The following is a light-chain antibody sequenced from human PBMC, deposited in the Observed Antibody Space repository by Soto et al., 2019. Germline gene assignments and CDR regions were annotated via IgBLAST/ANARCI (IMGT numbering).Light chain of an antibody. Sequence: EIVLTQSPGTLSLSPGERATLSCRASQSVSSSYLAWYQKKPGQAPRLLIYGASSRATGIPDSFSGSGSGTDFTLIIIRLEPEDFAVYYLQQYGSSLTFGQGTKLEI. V-gene: IGKV3-20*01. CDR2: GAS. CDR1: QSVSSSY. J-gene: IGKJ2*01. CDR3: QQYGSSLT.